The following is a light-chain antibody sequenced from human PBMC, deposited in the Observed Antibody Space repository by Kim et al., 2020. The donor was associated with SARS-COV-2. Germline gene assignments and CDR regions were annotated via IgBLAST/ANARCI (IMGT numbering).Light chain of an antibody. CDR3: QQYDKWPPVT. Sequence: SPGDRVTLSFRASQSVRSNLAWYQQKPGQAPRLLIYGASTRATGIPATFSGSGSGTEFTLDISSLQSEDFAVYYCQQYDKWPPVTFGGGTKVDIK. CDR2: GAS. CDR1: QSVRSN. V-gene: IGKV3-15*01. J-gene: IGKJ4*01.